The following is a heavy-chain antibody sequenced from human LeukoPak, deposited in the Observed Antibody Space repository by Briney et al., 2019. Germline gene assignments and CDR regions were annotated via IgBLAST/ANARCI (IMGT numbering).Heavy chain of an antibody. D-gene: IGHD3-22*01. CDR3: AKERAPGPGYFYFDY. J-gene: IGHJ4*02. CDR1: GFTFSSYS. V-gene: IGHV3-21*04. CDR2: ISSSSRYI. Sequence: GGSLRLSCAASGFTFSSYSMNWVRQAPGKGLEWVSSISSSSRYIYYADSVKGRFTISRDNAKNTLYLQMNSLRAEDTAVYDCAKERAPGPGYFYFDYWGQGTLVTVSS.